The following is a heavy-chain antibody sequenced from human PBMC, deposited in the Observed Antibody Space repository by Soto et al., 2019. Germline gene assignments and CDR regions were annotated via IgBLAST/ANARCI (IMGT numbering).Heavy chain of an antibody. Sequence: QVQLVQSGAEVKKPGSSVKVSCKASGGTFSSHAISWVRQAPGQGLEWMGGIIPIFGTANYAQKFQGIVTITADKPTSTAYVELSRLRSEDPAVSYCAVGPYSSSWYATNNDRGVDYYGMDVWGQGTTVTVSS. V-gene: IGHV1-69*06. CDR1: GGTFSSHA. J-gene: IGHJ6*02. CDR2: IIPIFGTA. CDR3: AVGPYSSSWYATNNDRGVDYYGMDV. D-gene: IGHD6-13*01.